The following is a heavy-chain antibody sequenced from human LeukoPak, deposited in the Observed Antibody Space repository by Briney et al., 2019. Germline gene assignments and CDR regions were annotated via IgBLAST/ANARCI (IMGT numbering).Heavy chain of an antibody. CDR2: MNPNSGNT. V-gene: IGHV1-8*03. Sequence: ASVKVSCKASGYTFTSYDINWVRQATGQGLEWMGWMNPNSGNTGYAQKFQGRVTITRNTSISTAYMELSSLRSEDTAVYYCARGRTNFPRAAIGFWGQGTLVTVSS. D-gene: IGHD2-2*02. J-gene: IGHJ4*02. CDR1: GYTFTSYD. CDR3: ARGRTNFPRAAIGF.